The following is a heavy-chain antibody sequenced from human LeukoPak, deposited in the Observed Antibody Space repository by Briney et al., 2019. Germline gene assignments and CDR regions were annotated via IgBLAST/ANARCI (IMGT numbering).Heavy chain of an antibody. J-gene: IGHJ4*02. D-gene: IGHD1-26*01. CDR2: ILHTGPT. CDR3: VRGGTYYLPY. CDR1: GVSITDNW. V-gene: IGHV4-4*02. Sequence: SETLSLTCAVSGVSITDNWWSWVRQPPGKGLEWIGEILHTGPTNFNPSLKSRVTISMDKSKNQLSLRLNSVNAADTAIYYCVRGGTYYLPYWGQGILVTVSS.